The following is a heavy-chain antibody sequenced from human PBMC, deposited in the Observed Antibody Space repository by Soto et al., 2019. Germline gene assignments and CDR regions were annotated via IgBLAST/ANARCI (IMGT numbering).Heavy chain of an antibody. CDR2: MSYDGGNK. CDR1: GFTFSNYD. CDR3: AKHVRPRYYYDTTGYYRDY. D-gene: IGHD3-22*01. J-gene: IGHJ4*02. Sequence: GCLILSCSASGFTFSNYDMHWVRQAPGKGLEWVALMSYDGGNKYYADSVKGRFTISRDNSKNTLYLQMNSLRAEDTAVYYCAKHVRPRYYYDTTGYYRDYWGQGTLVTVSS. V-gene: IGHV3-30*18.